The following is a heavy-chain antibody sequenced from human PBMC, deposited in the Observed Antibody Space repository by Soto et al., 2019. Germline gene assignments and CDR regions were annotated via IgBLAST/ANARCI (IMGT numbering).Heavy chain of an antibody. J-gene: IGHJ4*02. D-gene: IGHD3-22*01. V-gene: IGHV4-39*01. CDR3: ASFLTLTTYYYDSSGYRFDY. Sequence: PSESLSLTCTVSGGSISSSGDYWGWIRQPPGKGLEWIGSIYYSGSTYYNPSLKSRVTISVDTSKNQFSLKLSSVTAADTAVYYCASFLTLTTYYYDSSGYRFDYWGQGTLVTVSS. CDR2: IYYSGST. CDR1: GGSISSSGDY.